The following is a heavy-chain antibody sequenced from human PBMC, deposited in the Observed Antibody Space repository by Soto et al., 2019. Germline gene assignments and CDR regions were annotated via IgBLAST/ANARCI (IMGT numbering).Heavy chain of an antibody. Sequence: SGPTLVNPTQTLTLTCTFSGFSLSTSGVGVGWNSKPPGKAMEWLALIYWDDDKRYSPSLKSRLTITKDTSKNQVVLTMTNMDPVDTATYYCAHFPLIAAAGTVVFDYWGQGTLVTVSS. V-gene: IGHV2-5*02. J-gene: IGHJ4*02. CDR2: IYWDDDK. CDR3: AHFPLIAAAGTVVFDY. CDR1: GFSLSTSGVG. D-gene: IGHD6-13*01.